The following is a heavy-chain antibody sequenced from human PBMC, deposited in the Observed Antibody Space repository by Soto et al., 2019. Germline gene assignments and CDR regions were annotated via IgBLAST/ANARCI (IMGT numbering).Heavy chain of an antibody. CDR3: ARYNYDFWSGYYCFDY. CDR1: GGSISSSSYY. CDR2: IYYSGST. J-gene: IGHJ4*02. V-gene: IGHV4-39*01. D-gene: IGHD3-3*01. Sequence: PSETLSLTCTVSGGSISSSSYYWGWIRQPPGKGLEWIGSIYYSGSTYYNPSLKSRVTISVDTSKNQFSLKLSSVTAADTAVYYCARYNYDFWSGYYCFDYWGQGTLVTVSS.